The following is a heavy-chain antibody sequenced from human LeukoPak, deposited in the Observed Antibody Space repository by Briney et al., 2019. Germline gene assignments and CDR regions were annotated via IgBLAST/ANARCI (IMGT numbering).Heavy chain of an antibody. Sequence: SGTLSLTCAVSGGSISSSNWWSWVRQPPGKGLEWIGEIYHSGSTNYNPSLKSRVTISVDKSKKQFSLKLSSVTAADTAVYYCARDGPGCSGGSCLYYYYYYGMDVWGKGTTVTVSS. CDR3: ARDGPGCSGGSCLYYYYYYGMDV. CDR2: IYHSGST. J-gene: IGHJ6*04. CDR1: GGSISSSNW. D-gene: IGHD2-15*01. V-gene: IGHV4-4*02.